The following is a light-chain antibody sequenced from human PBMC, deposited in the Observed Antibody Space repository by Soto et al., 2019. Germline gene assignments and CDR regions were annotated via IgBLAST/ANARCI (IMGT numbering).Light chain of an antibody. J-gene: IGKJ5*01. CDR2: GAS. CDR3: QQYNNWPPVT. V-gene: IGKV3-15*01. CDR1: QSVGSN. Sequence: EFVLTQSPGTLSVSPWERATLSCRASQSVGSNLAWYQQKAGQAPRLLIYGASTRATGIPARFSGSGSGTEFTLTISSLQSEDFALYYCQQYNNWPPVTFGQGTRLEIK.